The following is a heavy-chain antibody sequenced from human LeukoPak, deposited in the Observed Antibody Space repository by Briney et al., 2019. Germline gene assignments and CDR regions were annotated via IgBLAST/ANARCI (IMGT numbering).Heavy chain of an antibody. CDR2: ISAYNGNT. J-gene: IGHJ4*02. Sequence: ASVKVSCKASGYTSTSYGISWVRQAPGQGLEWMGWISAYNGNTNYAQKLQGRVTMTTDTSTSTAYMELRSLRSDDTAVYYCARAHGYDSSGYSEAYFDYWGQGTLVTVSS. CDR3: ARAHGYDSSGYSEAYFDY. D-gene: IGHD3-22*01. CDR1: GYTSTSYG. V-gene: IGHV1-18*01.